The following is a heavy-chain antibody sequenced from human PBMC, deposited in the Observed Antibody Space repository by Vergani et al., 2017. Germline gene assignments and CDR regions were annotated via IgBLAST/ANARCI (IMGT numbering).Heavy chain of an antibody. CDR3: ARNFLGRDIEVVPTAPFWLFDL. J-gene: IGHJ2*01. V-gene: IGHV1-18*01. Sequence: QVQLVQSGAELKKPGASVSVSCKGSSHTFQTYGISWVRQAPGKGLEWMAWIRPYTGHTIYAQKFQDRVTMTADTSTSTAYLSLGTLTSDDTAVYFCARNFLGRDIEVVPTAPFWLFDLWGRGTRVTVSS. D-gene: IGHD2-2*01. CDR1: SHTFQTYG. CDR2: IRPYTGHT.